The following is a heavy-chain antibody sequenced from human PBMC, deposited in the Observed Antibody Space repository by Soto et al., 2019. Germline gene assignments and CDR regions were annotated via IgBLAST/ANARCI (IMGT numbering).Heavy chain of an antibody. V-gene: IGHV3-7*01. CDR2: IKQDGSEK. D-gene: IGHD3-3*01. CDR1: GFTFSSYW. J-gene: IGHJ4*02. CDR3: ARKYYDFWSGYYVGGGYFDY. Sequence: EVQLVESGGGLVQPGGSLRLSCAASGFTFSSYWMSWVRQAPGKGLEWVANIKQDGSEKYYVDSVKGRFTISRDNAKNSLYLQMNSQRAEDTAVYYCARKYYDFWSGYYVGGGYFDYWGQGTLVTVSS.